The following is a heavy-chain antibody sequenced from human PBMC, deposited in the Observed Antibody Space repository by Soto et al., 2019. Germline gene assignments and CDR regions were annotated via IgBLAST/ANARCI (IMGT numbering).Heavy chain of an antibody. Sequence: QVQLQQWGAGLLKPSETLSLTCAVYGGSFSGYYWSWIRQPPGKGLEWIGEINHSGSTNYNPSLKSRVTISVDTSKNQFSLKLSSVTAADTAVYYCARVAVRYQLLYFDYWGQGTLVTVSS. J-gene: IGHJ4*02. D-gene: IGHD2-2*01. CDR2: INHSGST. V-gene: IGHV4-34*01. CDR3: ARVAVRYQLLYFDY. CDR1: GGSFSGYY.